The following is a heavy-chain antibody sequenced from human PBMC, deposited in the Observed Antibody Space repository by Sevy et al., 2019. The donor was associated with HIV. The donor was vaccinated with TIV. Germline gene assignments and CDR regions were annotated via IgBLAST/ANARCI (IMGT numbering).Heavy chain of an antibody. V-gene: IGHV3-30-3*01. CDR3: VRGPEWELTSFLSH. D-gene: IGHD1-26*01. CDR1: GFTFRTYA. J-gene: IGHJ4*02. CDR2: LASNGDNG. Sequence: GGSLRLSCAASGFTFRTYAFHWVRQAPGRGLEWIGLLASNGDNGMYATSVRGRFTISRDNSMNILYLQMTSLTPDDTAVYYCVRGPEWELTSFLSHWGQGTLVTVSS.